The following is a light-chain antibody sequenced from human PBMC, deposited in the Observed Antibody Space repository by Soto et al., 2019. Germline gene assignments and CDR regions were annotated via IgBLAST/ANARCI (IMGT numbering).Light chain of an antibody. CDR2: DVT. CDR3: YSYAGSYTFGV. J-gene: IGLJ1*01. V-gene: IGLV2-11*01. CDR1: SSDVGTYNY. Sequence: QSALTQPRSVSGSPGQSVTISCTGTSSDVGTYNYVSWYQQHPGKAPRLMIYDVTKRPSGVPDRFSGSKSGNTASLTISGLQAEDESDYYCYSYAGSYTFGVFGTGTKLTVL.